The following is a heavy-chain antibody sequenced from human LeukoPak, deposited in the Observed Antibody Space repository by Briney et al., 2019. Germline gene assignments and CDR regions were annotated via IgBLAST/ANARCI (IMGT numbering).Heavy chain of an antibody. Sequence: KPSETLSLTCTVSGGSISSYYWSWIRQPPGKGLEWIGYIYTSGSANYNPSLKSRVTISVDTSKNQFSLKLSSVTAADTAVYYCASCPSYSSSWYYYYYMDVWGKGTTVTVS. CDR1: GGSISSYY. CDR2: IYTSGSA. CDR3: ASCPSYSSSWYYYYYMDV. J-gene: IGHJ6*03. V-gene: IGHV4-4*09. D-gene: IGHD6-13*01.